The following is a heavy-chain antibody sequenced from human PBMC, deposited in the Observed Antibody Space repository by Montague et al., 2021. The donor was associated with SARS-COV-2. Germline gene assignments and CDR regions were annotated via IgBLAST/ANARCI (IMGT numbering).Heavy chain of an antibody. CDR3: AHRGVYGAGGYYDY. CDR1: GFSLTTSRVG. Sequence: VKPTQTLTLTCTFSGFSLTTSRVGVGWIRQPPGKPLEWLALIYWDDDKRYSPSLKSRLTITKDTSKNQVVLAITNMDPVDTATYFCAHRGVYGAGGYYDYWGQGTLVTVSS. V-gene: IGHV2-5*02. CDR2: IYWDDDK. D-gene: IGHD3-10*01. J-gene: IGHJ4*02.